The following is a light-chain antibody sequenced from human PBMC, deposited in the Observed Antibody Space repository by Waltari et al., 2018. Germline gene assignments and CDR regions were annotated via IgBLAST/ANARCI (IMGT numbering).Light chain of an antibody. J-gene: IGKJ1*01. Sequence: EIVLTQSPGTLSLSPGERATLSCRASQSVSRALAWYQQKPGQAPRLLIYAASTRDTGVPDRFSGSGSGTDFSLTISRLDPEDFAVYYCQHYVILPVTFGQGTKVEI. CDR3: QHYVILPVT. CDR2: AAS. CDR1: QSVSRA. V-gene: IGKV3-20*01.